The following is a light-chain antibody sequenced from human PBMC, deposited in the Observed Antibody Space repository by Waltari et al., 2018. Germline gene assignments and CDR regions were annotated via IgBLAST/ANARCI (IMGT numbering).Light chain of an antibody. CDR1: SSNIGRNT. J-gene: IGLJ3*02. V-gene: IGLV1-44*01. CDR2: CNN. Sequence: QSVLTQPPSASGTPGQRVTISCSGRSSNIGRNTVTWYQQLPGTAPKLLIYCNNQRPSGVPDRFSGSKSGTSASLAISGLQSEDEADYYCAAWDDSLNGWVFGGGTKLTVL. CDR3: AAWDDSLNGWV.